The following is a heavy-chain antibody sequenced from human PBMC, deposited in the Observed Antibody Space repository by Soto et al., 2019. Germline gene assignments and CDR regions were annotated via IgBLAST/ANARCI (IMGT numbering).Heavy chain of an antibody. D-gene: IGHD3-3*01. CDR1: GGSISSGGYS. J-gene: IGHJ4*02. CDR2: IYHSGST. CDR3: ARDYGVQTTGGLYDFWSGYPDSDYYFDY. Sequence: QLQLQESGSGLVKPSQTLSLTCAVSGGSISSGGYSWSWIRQPPGKGLEWIGYIYHSGSTYYNPSLKSRVTISVDRSKNQFSLKLSSVTAADTAVYYCARDYGVQTTGGLYDFWSGYPDSDYYFDYWGQGTLVTVSS. V-gene: IGHV4-30-2*01.